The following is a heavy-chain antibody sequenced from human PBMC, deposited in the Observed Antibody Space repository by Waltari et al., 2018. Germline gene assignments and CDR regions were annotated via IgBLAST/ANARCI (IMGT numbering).Heavy chain of an antibody. D-gene: IGHD3-3*01. CDR2: INPNSGGT. CDR1: GYIFTGYY. J-gene: IGHJ4*02. Sequence: QVQLVQSGAEVKKPGASVKVSCKASGYIFTGYYMHWVRQAPGQGLEWMGWINPNSGGTNYAQRFQGRATMTRDTSISTVYMELSSLRSDDTAVYYCARCLAGLRFLQWLHFDSWGQGTLVTVSS. V-gene: IGHV1-2*02. CDR3: ARCLAGLRFLQWLHFDS.